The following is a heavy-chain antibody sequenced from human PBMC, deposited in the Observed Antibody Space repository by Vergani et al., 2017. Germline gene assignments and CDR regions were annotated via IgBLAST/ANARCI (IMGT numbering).Heavy chain of an antibody. J-gene: IGHJ4*02. CDR3: ARVFCSSTSCYVAAFDYGGNWDY. CDR2: ISSSSSYI. CDR1: GFTFSSYS. D-gene: IGHD2-2*01. Sequence: EVQLLESGGGLVQPGGSLRLSCAASGFTFSSYSMNWVRQAPGKGLEWVSSISSSSSYIYYADSVKGRFTISRDNAKNSLYLQMNSLRAEDTAGYYCARVFCSSTSCYVAAFDYGGNWDYWGQGTLVTVSS. V-gene: IGHV3-21*01.